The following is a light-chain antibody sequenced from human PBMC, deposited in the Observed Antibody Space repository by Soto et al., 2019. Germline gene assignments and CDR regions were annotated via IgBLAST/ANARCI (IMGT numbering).Light chain of an antibody. CDR3: SSYTSSSTHV. Sequence: PVLTKPASGNRFDGRGIRISKNRTSSDVGGYDYVSWYQQLPGKAPKLMIYDVNNRPSGASNRFSGSKSGNTASLTISGLQAEDEADYYCSSYTSSSTHVFGTGTKVTVL. CDR2: DVN. CDR1: SSDVGGYDY. J-gene: IGLJ1*01. V-gene: IGLV2-14*03.